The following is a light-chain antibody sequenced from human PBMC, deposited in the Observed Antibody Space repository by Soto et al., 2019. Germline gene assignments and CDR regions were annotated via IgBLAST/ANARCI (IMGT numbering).Light chain of an antibody. J-gene: IGLJ2*01. CDR3: SSYTSSSTRV. V-gene: IGLV2-14*01. CDR1: SSDVGGYYS. CDR2: DVS. Sequence: QSVLTQPASVSGYPGQSIAISCTGTSSDVGGYYSVSWYQQHPGKAPKLVIYDVSNRPSGVSNRFSGSKSGNTASLTISGLQAEDEADYYCSSYTSSSTRVFGGGTKLTVL.